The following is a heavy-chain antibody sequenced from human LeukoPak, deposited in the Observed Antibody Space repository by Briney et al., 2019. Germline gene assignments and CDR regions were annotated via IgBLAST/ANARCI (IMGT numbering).Heavy chain of an antibody. Sequence: ASVKVPSKASGYTFTSYGSSGVRQAPGQALELIGWISAYNGNTNYAQKLQGRVTMTTDTSTRTAYMELRSLRSDDTAVYYCARGSRIVVIPFDYWGQGTLVTVSS. CDR3: ARGSRIVVIPFDY. V-gene: IGHV1-18*01. D-gene: IGHD2-21*01. J-gene: IGHJ4*02. CDR2: ISAYNGNT. CDR1: GYTFTSYG.